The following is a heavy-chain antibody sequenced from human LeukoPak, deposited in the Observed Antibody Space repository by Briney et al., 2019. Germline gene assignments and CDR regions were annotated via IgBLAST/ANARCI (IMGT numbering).Heavy chain of an antibody. CDR2: ISSSRRYI. J-gene: IGHJ5*02. Sequence: GRSLRLSCAASGFTFSSYSMNWVRQAPGKGLECVSSISSSRRYIYYADSVKGRFTIPRDNAKNQLYLQMNSLRAEDTAVYYCAREMTPDYGDYAGFDPWGQGTLVTVSS. CDR3: AREMTPDYGDYAGFDP. CDR1: GFTFSSYS. V-gene: IGHV3-21*01. D-gene: IGHD4-17*01.